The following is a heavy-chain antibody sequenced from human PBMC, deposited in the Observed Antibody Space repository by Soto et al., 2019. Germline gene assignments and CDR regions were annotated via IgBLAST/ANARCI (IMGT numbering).Heavy chain of an antibody. CDR2: IKQDGSEK. CDR1: GFTFSSYW. Sequence: EVQLVESGGGLVQPGGSLRLSCAASGFTFSSYWMSWVRQAPGKGLEWVANIKQDGSEKYYVDSVKGRFTISRDNAKNSLYLQMNSRRAEDRAVYYWARDYYDSGGYTECDAFDSWGQGTMVTVSS. CDR3: ARDYYDSGGYTECDAFDS. V-gene: IGHV3-7*03. J-gene: IGHJ3*02. D-gene: IGHD3-22*01.